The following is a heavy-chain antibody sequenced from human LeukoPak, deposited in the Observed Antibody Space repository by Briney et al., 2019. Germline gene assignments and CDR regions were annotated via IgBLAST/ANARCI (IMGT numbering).Heavy chain of an antibody. V-gene: IGHV3-48*03. CDR1: GFTFSSYD. CDR2: ISISGRTI. D-gene: IGHD3-22*01. CDR3: AREPHDSSGYPTG. J-gene: IGHJ3*01. Sequence: GGSLRLSCAASGFTFSSYDMNWVRQAPGKGLGWVSYISISGRTIYYADSVKGRFTISRDNAKNSLYLQMNSLRVEDTAVYYCAREPHDSSGYPTGGGQGKRVTVSS.